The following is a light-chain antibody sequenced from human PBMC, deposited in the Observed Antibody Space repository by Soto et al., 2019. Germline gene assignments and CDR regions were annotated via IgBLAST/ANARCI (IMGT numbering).Light chain of an antibody. Sequence: EIVMTQSPATLSVSPGERVTLSCRASQSVSDNLAWYQQKPGHAPRLLIYGASTRATTIPARFSGSGSGTEFTLTISSLQSEDFAVYYCQQSNNWPYTFGQGTKLDIK. J-gene: IGKJ2*01. CDR2: GAS. CDR1: QSVSDN. V-gene: IGKV3-15*01. CDR3: QQSNNWPYT.